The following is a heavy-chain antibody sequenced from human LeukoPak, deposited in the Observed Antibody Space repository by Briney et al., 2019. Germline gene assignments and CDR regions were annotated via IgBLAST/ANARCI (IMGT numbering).Heavy chain of an antibody. D-gene: IGHD2-21*02. CDR2: VKSDGSST. CDR3: ARDGFLGPVTAYLDY. Sequence: GGSLRLSCAASGFTFSSYAMHWVRQAPGKGLVWVSRVKSDGSSTSYADSVKGRFTISRDNSRNTLYLQMNSLRAEDTAVYYCARDGFLGPVTAYLDYCGQGTPVTVSS. CDR1: GFTFSSYA. J-gene: IGHJ4*02. V-gene: IGHV3-74*01.